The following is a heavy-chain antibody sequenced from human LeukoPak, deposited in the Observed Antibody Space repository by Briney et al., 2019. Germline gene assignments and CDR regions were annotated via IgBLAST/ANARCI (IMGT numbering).Heavy chain of an antibody. V-gene: IGHV4-59*01. Sequence: SETLSLTCTVSGGSISTYYWNWIRQPPGKGLEWIGYIYHRGSTNYNPSLQSRVTISVDTSKNQFSLNLNSVTAADTAVYYCARGGAARLHFQNWGQGTLVTVSS. CDR1: GGSISTYY. CDR2: IYHRGST. D-gene: IGHD6-6*01. J-gene: IGHJ1*01. CDR3: ARGGAARLHFQN.